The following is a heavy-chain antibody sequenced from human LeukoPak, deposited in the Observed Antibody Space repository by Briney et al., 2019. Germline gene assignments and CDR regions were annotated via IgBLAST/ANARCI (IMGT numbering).Heavy chain of an antibody. V-gene: IGHV4-59*01. D-gene: IGHD3-10*01. CDR3: ARTVRKYYFDY. CDR1: GGSTSSYY. J-gene: IGHJ4*02. Sequence: SETLSLTCTVSGGSTSSYYWSWIRQPPGKGLEWIGYIYYSGSTNYNPSLKSRVTISVDTSKNQFSLKLSSVTAADTAVYYCARTVRKYYFDYWGQGTLVTVSS. CDR2: IYYSGST.